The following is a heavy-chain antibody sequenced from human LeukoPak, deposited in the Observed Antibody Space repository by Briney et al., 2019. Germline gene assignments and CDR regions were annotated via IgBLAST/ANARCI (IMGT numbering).Heavy chain of an antibody. D-gene: IGHD3-10*01. CDR3: ASHYYGSGSSNY. Sequence: GGSLRLSCAASGFTFSSYSMNWVRQAPGKGLEWVSSISSSSSYIYYADSVKGRFTISRDNAKNSLYLQMNSLRAEDTAVYYCASHYYGSGSSNYWGQGTLVTVSS. CDR1: GFTFSSYS. CDR2: ISSSSSYI. J-gene: IGHJ4*02. V-gene: IGHV3-21*01.